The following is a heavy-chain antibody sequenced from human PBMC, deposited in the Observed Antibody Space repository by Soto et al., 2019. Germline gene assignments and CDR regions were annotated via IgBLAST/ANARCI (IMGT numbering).Heavy chain of an antibody. Sequence: GGSLRLSCAASGFTFSSYAMSWVRQAPGKGLEWVSAISGSGGSTYYADSVKGRFTISRDNSKNTLYLQMNSLRAEDTAVYYCAKDSTRGDIVVVVAADAFDIWGQGTMVTVSS. CDR2: ISGSGGST. D-gene: IGHD2-15*01. CDR1: GFTFSSYA. CDR3: AKDSTRGDIVVVVAADAFDI. J-gene: IGHJ3*02. V-gene: IGHV3-23*01.